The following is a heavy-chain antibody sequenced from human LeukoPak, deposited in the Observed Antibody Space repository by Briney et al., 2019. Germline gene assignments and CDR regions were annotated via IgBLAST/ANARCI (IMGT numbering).Heavy chain of an antibody. V-gene: IGHV1-2*02. CDR3: ARNVVPAARARVLDI. J-gene: IGHJ4*02. CDR1: GYTFTGYY. D-gene: IGHD2-2*01. CDR2: INPNSGGT. Sequence: RASVKVSCKASGYTFTGYYMHWVRQAPGQGLEWMGWINPNSGGTNYAQKFQGRVTMTRDTSISTAYMELSRLRSDDTAVYYCARNVVPAARARVLDIWGQGTLVTVSS.